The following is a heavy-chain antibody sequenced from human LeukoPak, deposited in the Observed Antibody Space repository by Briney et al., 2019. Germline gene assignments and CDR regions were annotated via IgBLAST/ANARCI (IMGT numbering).Heavy chain of an antibody. Sequence: SETLSLTCTISGGSISSYYWSWIRQPPGKGLEWIGYIYYSGSTNYNPSLKSRVTISVDTSKNQFSLKLSSVTAADTAVYYCARHDYDYSPWGQGTLVTVSS. V-gene: IGHV4-59*08. J-gene: IGHJ4*02. CDR2: IYYSGST. CDR3: ARHDYDYSP. CDR1: GGSISSYY. D-gene: IGHD5-12*01.